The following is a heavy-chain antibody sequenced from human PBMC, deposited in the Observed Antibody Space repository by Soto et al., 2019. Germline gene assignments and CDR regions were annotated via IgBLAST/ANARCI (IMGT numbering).Heavy chain of an antibody. D-gene: IGHD3-3*01. CDR2: INPNGGIT. Sequence: ASVKVSCKASGYTFSNYYIHWVRQAPGQGLEWMGIINPNGGITTFAQKCQGRDTMTRDTSTSTVYMELSSLTSEDTALYFCARDGWFSALRIPFGLDVWGEGTTFTVPS. CDR1: GYTFSNYY. J-gene: IGHJ6*04. V-gene: IGHV1-46*03. CDR3: ARDGWFSALRIPFGLDV.